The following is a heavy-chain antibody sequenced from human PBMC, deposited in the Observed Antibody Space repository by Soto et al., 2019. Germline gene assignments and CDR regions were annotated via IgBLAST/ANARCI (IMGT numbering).Heavy chain of an antibody. CDR1: GFTFSRHA. CDR2: ISGSGGST. CDR3: AKGRGDYYYYGMDV. Sequence: EVQLLESGGGLVQPGGSLRLSCVASGFTFSRHAISWVRQPPGKGLEWVSAISGSGGSTYYADSVKGRFTISRDNSKNTLYLQMNSLRAEDTAVYYCAKGRGDYYYYGMDVWGQGTTVTVSS. J-gene: IGHJ6*02. V-gene: IGHV3-23*01.